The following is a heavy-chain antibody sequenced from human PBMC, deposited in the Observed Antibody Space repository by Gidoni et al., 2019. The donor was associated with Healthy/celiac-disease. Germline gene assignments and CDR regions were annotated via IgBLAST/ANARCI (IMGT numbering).Heavy chain of an antibody. CDR1: GGSISSSSYY. Sequence: QLQLQESGPGLVKPSETLSLTCTVSGGSISSSSYYWGGIRQPPGKGLEWIGSIYYSGSNYYNPSLKSRVTISVDTSKNQFSLKLSSVTAADTAVYYCARLFSQGGGVVMGPHYYFDYWGQGTLVTVSS. CDR3: ARLFSQGGGVVMGPHYYFDY. D-gene: IGHD3-3*01. V-gene: IGHV4-39*01. J-gene: IGHJ4*02. CDR2: IYYSGSN.